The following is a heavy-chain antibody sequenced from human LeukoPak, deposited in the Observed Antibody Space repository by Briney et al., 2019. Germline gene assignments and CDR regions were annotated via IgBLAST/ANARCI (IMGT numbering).Heavy chain of an antibody. CDR3: ARGYCSGGSCYNPPDY. Sequence: SETLSLTCAVYGGSFSGYYWSWIRQPPGKGLEWIGEINHSGSTNYNPSLKSRVTISVDTSKNQFSLKLSSVTAADTAVYYCARGYCSGGSCYNPPDYWGQGTLVTVSS. CDR2: INHSGST. D-gene: IGHD2-15*01. V-gene: IGHV4-34*01. J-gene: IGHJ4*02. CDR1: GGSFSGYY.